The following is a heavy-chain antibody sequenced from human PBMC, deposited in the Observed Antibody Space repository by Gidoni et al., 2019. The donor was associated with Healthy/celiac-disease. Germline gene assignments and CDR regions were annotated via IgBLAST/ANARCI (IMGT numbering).Heavy chain of an antibody. V-gene: IGHV3-21*01. J-gene: IGHJ4*02. D-gene: IGHD3-22*01. CDR1: GFTFSSYS. CDR2: ISSSSSYI. CDR3: ARDRKYYDSSGYTYYFDY. Sequence: EVQLVESGGGLVKPGWSLRLSCAASGFTFSSYSMNWVRQAPGKGLEWVSSISSSSSYIYYADSVKGRFTISRDNAKNSLYLQMNSLRAEDTAVYYCARDRKYYDSSGYTYYFDYWGQGTLVTVSS.